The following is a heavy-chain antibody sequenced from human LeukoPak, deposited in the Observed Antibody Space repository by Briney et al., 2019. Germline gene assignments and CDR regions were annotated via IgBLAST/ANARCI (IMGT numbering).Heavy chain of an antibody. CDR3: ARHKALWFGEL. D-gene: IGHD3-10*01. Sequence: SETLSLTCAVYGGSFSGYYWSWIRQPPGKGLEWIGDVNHSGSTNYNPSLKSQVTISVDTSKNQFSLKLSSVTAADTAVYHCARHKALWFGELWGQGTLVTVSS. CDR2: VNHSGST. V-gene: IGHV4-34*01. CDR1: GGSFSGYY. J-gene: IGHJ4*02.